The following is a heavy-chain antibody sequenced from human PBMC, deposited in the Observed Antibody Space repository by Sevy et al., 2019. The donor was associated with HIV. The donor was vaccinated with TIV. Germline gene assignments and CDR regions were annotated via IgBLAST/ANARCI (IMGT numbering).Heavy chain of an antibody. CDR2: ISGSGGNT. Sequence: GGSLRLSCAASGFTFSSYAMSWVRQAPGKGLEWVSVISGSGGNTYYADSVKGRFAISRDNSKNTLSLQMNSLRAEDTAVYYCAKTPSEGWLKVYFDYWGQGTLVTVSS. CDR1: GFTFSSYA. V-gene: IGHV3-23*01. J-gene: IGHJ4*02. D-gene: IGHD5-12*01. CDR3: AKTPSEGWLKVYFDY.